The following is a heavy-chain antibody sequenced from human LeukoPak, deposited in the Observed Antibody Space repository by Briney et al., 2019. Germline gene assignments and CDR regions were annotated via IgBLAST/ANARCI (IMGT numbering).Heavy chain of an antibody. D-gene: IGHD6-19*01. CDR2: INPNSGGT. J-gene: IGHJ6*03. CDR1: GYTFTGYY. V-gene: IGHV1-2*02. CDR3: ARATYSSDWGYYYYYMDV. Sequence: ASVKVSCKSSGYTFTGYYMHWVRQAPGQGLEWMGWINPNSGGTNYAQKFQGRVTMTRDTSISTDYMELSRLRSDDTAVYYCARATYSSDWGYYYYYMDVWGKGTTVTVSS.